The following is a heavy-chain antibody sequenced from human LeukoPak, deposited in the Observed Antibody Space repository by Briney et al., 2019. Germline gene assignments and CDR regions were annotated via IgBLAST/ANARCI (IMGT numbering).Heavy chain of an antibody. CDR3: AREHDYGDYVDY. V-gene: IGHV3-7*01. D-gene: IGHD4-17*01. J-gene: IGHJ4*02. CDR2: IKEDGSEK. Sequence: GASLRVSSAASGFLFSSYWMSWVRQAPGKGLEWVASIKEDGSEKNYVDSVKGRFTISRDNAKNSVYLQMNSLRAEDTAVYYCAREHDYGDYVDYWGQGTLVTVSS. CDR1: GFLFSSYW.